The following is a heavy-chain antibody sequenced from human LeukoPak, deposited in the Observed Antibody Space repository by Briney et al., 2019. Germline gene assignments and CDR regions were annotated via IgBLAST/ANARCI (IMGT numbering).Heavy chain of an antibody. D-gene: IGHD5-12*01. CDR3: ARARGYSSAYDAFDT. CDR1: GFTFSDYY. Sequence: PGGSLRLSCAASGFTFSDYYMNWIRQAPGKGLEWVSYISSSTTYTNYADSVKGRFTISRDNAKNSLYLQMNTLRAEDTAVYYCARARGYSSAYDAFDTWGQGTMVTVSS. V-gene: IGHV3-11*06. CDR2: ISSSTTYT. J-gene: IGHJ3*02.